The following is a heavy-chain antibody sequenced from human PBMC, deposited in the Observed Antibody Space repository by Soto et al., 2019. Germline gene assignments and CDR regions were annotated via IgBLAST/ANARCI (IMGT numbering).Heavy chain of an antibody. D-gene: IGHD6-19*01. CDR1: GYTFTSYD. V-gene: IGHV1-18*01. Sequence: ASVKVSCKASGYTFTSYDINWVRQAPGQGLEWMGWISAYNGNTNYAQKLQGRVTMTTDTSTSTAYMELRSLRSDDTAVYYCARDGASGAVAGPPFDYWGQGTLVTVSS. CDR2: ISAYNGNT. J-gene: IGHJ4*02. CDR3: ARDGASGAVAGPPFDY.